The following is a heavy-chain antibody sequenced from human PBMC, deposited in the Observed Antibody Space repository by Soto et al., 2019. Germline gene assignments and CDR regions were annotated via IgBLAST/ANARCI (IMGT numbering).Heavy chain of an antibody. CDR2: ISPMFGAA. J-gene: IGHJ4*02. Sequence: QVQLVQSGAEMKKPGSSVKVSCQSSGGTFNTYAMNWVRQAPGQGPEWMGDISPMFGAANHAPKFQGRVTITADESTGTSYMQFSSLTSEDTALYFCAREVQVHTPAFVYWGQGTLVTVSS. CDR3: AREVQVHTPAFVY. CDR1: GGTFNTYA. V-gene: IGHV1-69*19. D-gene: IGHD3-10*01.